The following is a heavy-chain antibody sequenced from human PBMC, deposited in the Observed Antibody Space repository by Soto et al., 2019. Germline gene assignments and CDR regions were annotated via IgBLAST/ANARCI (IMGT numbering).Heavy chain of an antibody. D-gene: IGHD3-10*01. Sequence: EVQLVESGGGLVQPGGSLRLSCAASGFTFSSYWMSWVRQAPGKGLAWVANIKQDGSEKYYVDSVKGRFTISRDNAKNSLYLQMNSLRAEDTAVYYCARDWGYYGSGSPTFDYWGQGTLVTVSS. CDR3: ARDWGYYGSGSPTFDY. CDR1: GFTFSSYW. J-gene: IGHJ4*02. CDR2: IKQDGSEK. V-gene: IGHV3-7*01.